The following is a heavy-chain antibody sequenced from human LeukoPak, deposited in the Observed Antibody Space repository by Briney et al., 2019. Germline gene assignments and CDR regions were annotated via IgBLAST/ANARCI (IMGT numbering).Heavy chain of an antibody. Sequence: GGSLRLSCAASGFNFRDHWMDWVRQAPGKGPEWVANVNRDGSETYYLDSVKGRFTISKDNAKNSLYLQMNSLRAEDTALYHCARNNGMDVWGQGTTVIVSS. CDR3: ARNNGMDV. CDR1: GFNFRDHW. J-gene: IGHJ6*02. CDR2: VNRDGSET. V-gene: IGHV3-7*03.